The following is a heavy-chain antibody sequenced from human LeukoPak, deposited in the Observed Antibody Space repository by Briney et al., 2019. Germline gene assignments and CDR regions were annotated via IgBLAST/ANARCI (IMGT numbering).Heavy chain of an antibody. CDR1: GYTFTGYY. Sequence: ASVKVSCKASGYTFTGYYMHWVRQAPGQGLEWMGWINPNSGGTNYAQKLPGRVTMTTDTSTSTAYMELSSLKADDTAVYYCARVKGQRIVRSWFDHWGQGTLVTVAS. CDR3: ARVKGQRIVRSWFDH. V-gene: IGHV1-2*02. J-gene: IGHJ5*02. CDR2: INPNSGGT. D-gene: IGHD2-8*01.